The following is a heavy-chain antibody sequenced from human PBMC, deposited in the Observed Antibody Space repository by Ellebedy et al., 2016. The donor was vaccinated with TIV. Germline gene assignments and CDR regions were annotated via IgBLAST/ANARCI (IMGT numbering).Heavy chain of an antibody. CDR2: ISGSGDST. CDR3: AKKYYYGSGSYYDVLDY. V-gene: IGHV3-23*01. D-gene: IGHD3-10*01. Sequence: GGSLRLSXAASGFTFSSHAMSWVRQAPGKGLEWVSAISGSGDSTAHADSVKGRFTISRDNSKNTLYLQMNSLRAEDTAVYYCAKKYYYGSGSYYDVLDYWGQGTLVTVSS. J-gene: IGHJ4*02. CDR1: GFTFSSHA.